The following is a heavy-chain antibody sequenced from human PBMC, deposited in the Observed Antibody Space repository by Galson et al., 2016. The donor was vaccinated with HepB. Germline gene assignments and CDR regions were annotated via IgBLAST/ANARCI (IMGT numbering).Heavy chain of an antibody. J-gene: IGHJ5*02. CDR2: TYYSGST. V-gene: IGHV4-59*01. CDR3: ARDLRSSWYGELFDP. D-gene: IGHD6-13*01. CDR1: GGSISSYY. Sequence: ETLSLTCTVSGGSISSYYWSWIRQPPGKGLEWIGYTYYSGSTNYNPSLKSRVTMSVDTSKNQFSLRLSSVTAADTAVYYCARDLRSSWYGELFDPWGQGTLVTVSS.